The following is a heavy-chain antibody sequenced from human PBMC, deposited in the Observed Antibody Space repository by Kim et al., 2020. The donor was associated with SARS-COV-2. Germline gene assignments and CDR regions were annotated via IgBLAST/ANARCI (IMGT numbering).Heavy chain of an antibody. V-gene: IGHV4-34*01. D-gene: IGHD5-12*01. J-gene: IGHJ4*01. Sequence: SETLSLTCAVYGGSFSGYYWSWIRQPPGKGLEWIGEINHSGSTNYNPSLKSRVTISVDTSKNKFSLKLSSVTAADTAMYYCVRESTTPYSVYYFDYWG. CDR1: GGSFSGYY. CDR3: VRESTTPYSVYYFDY. CDR2: INHSGST.